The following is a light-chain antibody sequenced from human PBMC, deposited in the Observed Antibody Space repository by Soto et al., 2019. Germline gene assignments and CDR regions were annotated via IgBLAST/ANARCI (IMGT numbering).Light chain of an antibody. CDR1: SSDVGGYNY. CDR3: SSYTSSSTPHYV. V-gene: IGLV2-14*01. J-gene: IGLJ1*01. Sequence: QSALTQPASVSGSPGQSITISCTGTSSDVGGYNYVSWYQQHPGKAPKLMVYEVSNRPSGVSNRFSGSKSGNTASLTISGLQAEDEADYYCSSYTSSSTPHYVFGTGTKVTVL. CDR2: EVS.